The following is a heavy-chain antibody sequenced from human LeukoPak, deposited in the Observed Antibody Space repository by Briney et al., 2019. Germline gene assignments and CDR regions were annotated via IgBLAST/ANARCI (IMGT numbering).Heavy chain of an antibody. D-gene: IGHD2-15*01. V-gene: IGHV3-21*01. CDR3: AKDRYCSGGSCSGDFDY. Sequence: PGGSLRLSCAASGFTFSSYSMNWVRQAPGKGLEWVSSISSSSSYIYYADSVKGRFTISRDNSKNTLYLQMNSLRAEDTAVYYCAKDRYCSGGSCSGDFDYWGQGTLVTVSS. J-gene: IGHJ4*02. CDR2: ISSSSSYI. CDR1: GFTFSSYS.